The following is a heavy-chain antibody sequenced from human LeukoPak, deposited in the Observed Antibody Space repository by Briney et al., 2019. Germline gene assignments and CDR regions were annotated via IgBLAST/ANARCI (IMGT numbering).Heavy chain of an antibody. V-gene: IGHV4-34*01. D-gene: IGHD3-22*01. CDR1: GGSFGGYY. CDR3: ARGVPLGHDYYDSSGYYPTRPNYFDY. Sequence: SETLSLTCAVYGGSFGGYYWSWIRQPPGKGLEWIGEINHSGSTNYNPSLKSRVTISVDTSKNQFSLKLSSVTAADTAVYYCARGVPLGHDYYDSSGYYPTRPNYFDYWGQGTLVTVSS. J-gene: IGHJ4*02. CDR2: INHSGST.